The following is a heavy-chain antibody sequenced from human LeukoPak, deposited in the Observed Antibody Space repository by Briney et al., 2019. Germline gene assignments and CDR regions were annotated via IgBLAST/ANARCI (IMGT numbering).Heavy chain of an antibody. J-gene: IGHJ4*02. CDR2: IIPIFGTA. D-gene: IGHD5-12*01. Sequence: ASVKVSCKASGGTFSSYGISWVRQAPGQGLEWMGGIIPIFGTANYAQKFQGRVTITTDESTSTAYMELSSLRSEDTAVYYRARVRDSGYDFPFDYWGQGTLVTVSS. CDR3: ARVRDSGYDFPFDY. V-gene: IGHV1-69*05. CDR1: GGTFSSYG.